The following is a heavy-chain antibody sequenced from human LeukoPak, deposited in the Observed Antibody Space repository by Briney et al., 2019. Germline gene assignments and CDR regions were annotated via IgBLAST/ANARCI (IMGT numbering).Heavy chain of an antibody. V-gene: IGHV3-20*04. Sequence: GGSLRLSCAASGFTFDDYGMSWVRQAPGKGLEWVSGINWDGGSTGYADSVKGRFTISRDNAKNSLYLQMNSLRAEDTALYYCARDLNTAMSDYWGQGTLVTVSS. CDR1: GFTFDDYG. CDR2: INWDGGST. CDR3: ARDLNTAMSDY. D-gene: IGHD5-18*01. J-gene: IGHJ4*02.